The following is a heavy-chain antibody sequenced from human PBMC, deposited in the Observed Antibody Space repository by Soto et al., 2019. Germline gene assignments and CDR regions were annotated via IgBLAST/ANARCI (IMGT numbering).Heavy chain of an antibody. CDR3: ARPMKGGDYYYGMDV. D-gene: IGHD1-26*01. CDR1: GYSFTSYW. J-gene: IGHJ6*02. CDR2: IYPGDSDT. Sequence: GESLKISCKGSGYSFTSYWIGWVRQMPGKGLEWMGIIYPGDSDTRYSPSFQGQVTISADKSISTAHLQWSSLKASDTAMYYCARPMKGGDYYYGMDVWGQGTTVTVSS. V-gene: IGHV5-51*03.